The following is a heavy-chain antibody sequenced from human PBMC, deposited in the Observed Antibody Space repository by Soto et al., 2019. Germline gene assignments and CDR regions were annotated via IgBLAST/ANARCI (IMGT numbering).Heavy chain of an antibody. V-gene: IGHV4-34*01. CDR2: INHSGST. CDR1: GGSFSGYY. D-gene: IGHD6-13*01. J-gene: IGHJ1*01. CDR3: ARVFPGQSGTVYSKSQRGKYFQH. Sequence: ETLSLTCAVYGGSFSGYYWSWIRQPPGKGLEWIGEINHSGSTNYNPSLKSRVTISVDTSKNQFSLKLSSVTAADTAVYYCARVFPGQSGTVYSKSQRGKYFQHWGQGTLVTVSS.